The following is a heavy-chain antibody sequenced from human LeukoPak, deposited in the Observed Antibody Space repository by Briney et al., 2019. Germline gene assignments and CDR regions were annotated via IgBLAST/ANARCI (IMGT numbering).Heavy chain of an antibody. CDR2: ISGSGGST. CDR3: AKDPVDTAMVTGDIDY. J-gene: IGHJ4*02. Sequence: PSETLSLTCTVSGGSISSYYWSWIRQPPGKGLEWVSAISGSGGSTYYADSVKGRFTISRDNSKNTLYLQMNSLRAEDTAVYYCAKDPVDTAMVTGDIDYWGQGTLVTVSS. D-gene: IGHD5-18*01. V-gene: IGHV3-23*01. CDR1: GGSISSYY.